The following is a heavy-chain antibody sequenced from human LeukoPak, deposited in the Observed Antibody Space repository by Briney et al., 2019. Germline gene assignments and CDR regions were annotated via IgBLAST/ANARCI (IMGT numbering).Heavy chain of an antibody. J-gene: IGHJ3*02. CDR1: GYTFTSYY. CDR3: AREIGYCSSTSCYKRAFDI. Sequence: ASVKASCKASGYTFTSYYMHWVRQAPGQGLEWMGIINPSGGSTSYAQKFQGRVTMTRDTSTSTVYMELSSLRSEDTAVYYCAREIGYCSSTSCYKRAFDIWGQGTMVTVSS. CDR2: INPSGGST. V-gene: IGHV1-46*01. D-gene: IGHD2-2*02.